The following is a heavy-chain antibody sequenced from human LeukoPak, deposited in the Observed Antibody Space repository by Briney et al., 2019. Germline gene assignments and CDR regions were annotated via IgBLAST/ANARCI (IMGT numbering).Heavy chain of an antibody. CDR3: AKELDTMFFDY. J-gene: IGHJ4*02. D-gene: IGHD3-10*02. CDR1: GFNFDRYT. CDR2: AGWAGGTT. Sequence: GGSLRLSCATSGFNFDRYTIHWVRQAPGKGLEWVSLAGWAGGTTFYSDSVRGRFTISRDSGRKSMYLQMNSLTTDDTAFYFCAKELDTMFFDYWGQGALVTVSS. V-gene: IGHV3-43*01.